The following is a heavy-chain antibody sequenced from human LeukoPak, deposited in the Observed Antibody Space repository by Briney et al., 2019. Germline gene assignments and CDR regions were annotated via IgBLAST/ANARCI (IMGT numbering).Heavy chain of an antibody. J-gene: IGHJ4*02. V-gene: IGHV3-21*06. CDR2: ISSRSSYI. CDR1: GFNFRDFA. CDR3: ARQYYDIWSGYYTADYYFDY. Sequence: GGSLRLSCAASGFNFRDFAMNWVRQAPGKGLEWVSSISSRSSYIYYAGSVKGRFTISRDNAKNSLYLELHSLRAEDTAVYYCARQYYDIWSGYYTADYYFDYWGQGTLVTVSS. D-gene: IGHD3-3*01.